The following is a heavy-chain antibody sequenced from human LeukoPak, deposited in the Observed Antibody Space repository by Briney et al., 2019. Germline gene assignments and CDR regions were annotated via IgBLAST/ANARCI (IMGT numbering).Heavy chain of an antibody. CDR1: GFTFSSYA. CDR3: AKDGDYCGSGSSRLFNWFDP. V-gene: IGHV3-23*01. CDR2: ISGSGGST. D-gene: IGHD3-10*01. Sequence: PGGSLRLSCAASGFTFSSYAMSWVRQAPGKGLEWVSAISGSGGSTYYADSVKGRFTISRDNSKNTLYLQMNSLRAEDTAVYYCAKDGDYCGSGSSRLFNWFDPWGQGTLVTVSS. J-gene: IGHJ5*02.